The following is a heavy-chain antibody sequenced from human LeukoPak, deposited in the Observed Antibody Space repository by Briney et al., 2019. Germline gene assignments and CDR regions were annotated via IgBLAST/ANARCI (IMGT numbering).Heavy chain of an antibody. D-gene: IGHD3-3*01. Sequence: GESLQISCQGSGSRFTSYWIGWVRPMPAKGLEWMGIIYPGDSDTRYSPSFQGQVTISADKSITTAYLQWSSLKASDTAMYYCATKRSGNYGFAFDIWGLGTMVTVSS. V-gene: IGHV5-51*01. J-gene: IGHJ3*02. CDR2: IYPGDSDT. CDR1: GSRFTSYW. CDR3: ATKRSGNYGFAFDI.